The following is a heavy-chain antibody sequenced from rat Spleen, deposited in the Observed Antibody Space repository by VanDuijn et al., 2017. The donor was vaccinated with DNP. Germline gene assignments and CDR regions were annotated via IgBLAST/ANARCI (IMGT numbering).Heavy chain of an antibody. V-gene: IGHV5S23*01. J-gene: IGHJ2*01. CDR2: ISTSGGST. CDR3: TTSRVLDY. CDR1: GFSFSDSA. Sequence: EVQLVESGGGVVQPGKSLKLSCAASGFSFSDSAMAWVRQSPKMGLEWVATISTSGGSTYYRDSVKGRFTISRDNAKSTLYLQMDSLRSEDTATYYCTTSRVLDYWGQGVMVTVSS. D-gene: IGHD1-4*01.